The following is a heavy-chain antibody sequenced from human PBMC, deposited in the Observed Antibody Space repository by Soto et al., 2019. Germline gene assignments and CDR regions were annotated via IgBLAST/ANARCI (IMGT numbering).Heavy chain of an antibody. V-gene: IGHV1-18*01. CDR3: ARPLDYYYYAMDV. CDR1: GYTFSSCG. CDR2: ISAYNGNT. J-gene: IGHJ6*02. Sequence: SVKVSCKAAGYTFSSCGIDWVRQAPGQGLEWVGWISAYNGNTNYAQKFQGRVTLTTDTSTSTAYMELTSLRSDDTAVYYCARPLDYYYYAMDVWGQGTTVTVSS.